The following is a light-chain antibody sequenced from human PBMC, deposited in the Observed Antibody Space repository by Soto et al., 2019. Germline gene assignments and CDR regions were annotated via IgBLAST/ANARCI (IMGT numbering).Light chain of an antibody. CDR2: AAS. J-gene: IGKJ4*01. Sequence: DIQMTHSPSSLSAPVGDRVTITCRASQSISSYLNWYQQKPGKAPKLLIYAASSLQSGVPSRFSGSGSGTDFTLTISSLQPEDFATYYCQQSYSTLTFGGGTKVDIK. V-gene: IGKV1-39*01. CDR3: QQSYSTLT. CDR1: QSISSY.